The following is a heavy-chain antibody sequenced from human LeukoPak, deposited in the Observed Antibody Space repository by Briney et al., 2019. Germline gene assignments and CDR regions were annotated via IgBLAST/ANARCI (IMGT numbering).Heavy chain of an antibody. CDR1: GYTFTSYA. CDR2: INAGNGNT. CDR3: ARAHRNYYGMDV. D-gene: IGHD1-26*01. Sequence: ASVKVSCKASGYTFTSYAMHWVRQAPGQRLEWMGWINAGNGNTKYSQKFQGRVTITGDTSASTAYMELSSLRSEDTAVYYCARAHRNYYGMDVWGRGTTVTVSS. V-gene: IGHV1-3*01. J-gene: IGHJ6*02.